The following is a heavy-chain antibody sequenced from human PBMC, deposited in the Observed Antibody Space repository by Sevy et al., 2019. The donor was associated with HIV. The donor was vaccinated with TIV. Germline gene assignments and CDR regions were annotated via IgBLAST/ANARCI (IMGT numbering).Heavy chain of an antibody. CDR1: GGTTRSSHY. CDR2: IYNGGTT. Sequence: SENLSLTCSVSGGTTRSSHYWGWIRQPPGKGLEWIGSIYNGGTTYYNPSLRTRLIISADTSKNQFSLRVNSVTAADTAVYYCVRLPQWLGPSFDSWGRGILVTVSS. J-gene: IGHJ4*02. V-gene: IGHV4-39*01. D-gene: IGHD6-19*01. CDR3: VRLPQWLGPSFDS.